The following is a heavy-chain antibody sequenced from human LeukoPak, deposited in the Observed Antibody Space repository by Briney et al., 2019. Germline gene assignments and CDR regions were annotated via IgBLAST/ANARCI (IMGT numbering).Heavy chain of an antibody. CDR3: ASERGYSYGSCCYYYFDY. CDR1: GGSISSGDYY. Sequence: PSETLSLTCTVSGGSISSGDYYWSWIRQHPGKGLEWIGYIYYSGSTYYNPSLKSQVTISVDTSKNQFSLKLSSVTAADTAVYYCASERGYSYGSCCYYYFDYWGQGTLVTVSS. CDR2: IYYSGST. J-gene: IGHJ4*02. V-gene: IGHV4-31*01. D-gene: IGHD5-18*01.